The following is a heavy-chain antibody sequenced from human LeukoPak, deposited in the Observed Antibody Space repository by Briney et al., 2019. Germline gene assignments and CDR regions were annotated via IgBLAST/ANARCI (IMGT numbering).Heavy chain of an antibody. CDR2: IIPIFGTA. D-gene: IGHD2-8*01. J-gene: IGHJ3*02. CDR3: ARDAPYCTNGVCYPPI. Sequence: SVKVSCKASGYTFTSYGISWVRQAPGQGLEWMGGIIPIFGTANYAQKFQGRVTITADESTSTAYMELSSLRSEDTAVYYCARDAPYCTNGVCYPPIWGQGTMVTVSS. V-gene: IGHV1-69*13. CDR1: GYTFTSYG.